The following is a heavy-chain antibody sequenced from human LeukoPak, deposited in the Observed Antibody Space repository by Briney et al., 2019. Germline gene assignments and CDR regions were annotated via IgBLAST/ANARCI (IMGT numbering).Heavy chain of an antibody. Sequence: GGSLRLSCAASGFAFSSYSMNWVRQAPGKGLEWVSYISSSSSTIYYADSVKGRLTISRDNAKNSLYLQMNSLRAEDTAVYYCARDSSSWLYYFDYWGQGTLVTVSS. CDR1: GFAFSSYS. D-gene: IGHD6-13*01. CDR3: ARDSSSWLYYFDY. J-gene: IGHJ4*02. V-gene: IGHV3-48*04. CDR2: ISSSSSTI.